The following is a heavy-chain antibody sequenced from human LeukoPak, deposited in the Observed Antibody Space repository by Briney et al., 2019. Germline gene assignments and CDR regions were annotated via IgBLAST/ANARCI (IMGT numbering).Heavy chain of an antibody. Sequence: ASVKVSCKASGGTFSSYAISWVRQAPGQGLEWMGIINPSGGSTSYAQKFQGRVTMTRDMSTSTVYMELSSLRSEDTAVYYCARELFYYDSRGHAFDIWGQGTMVTVSS. CDR2: INPSGGST. J-gene: IGHJ3*02. CDR1: GGTFSSYA. V-gene: IGHV1-46*01. CDR3: ARELFYYDSRGHAFDI. D-gene: IGHD3-22*01.